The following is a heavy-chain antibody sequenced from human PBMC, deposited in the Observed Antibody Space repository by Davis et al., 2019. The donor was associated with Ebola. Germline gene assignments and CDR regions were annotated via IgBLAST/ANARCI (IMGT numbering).Heavy chain of an antibody. CDR3: TTAGDIVVVPAAADY. D-gene: IGHD2-2*01. Sequence: PSETLSLTCTVSGGSISSSSYYWGWIRQPPGKGLEWVANIKQDGSEKYYVDSVKGRFTISRDNAKNSLYLQMNSLKTEDTAVYYCTTAGDIVVVPAAADYWGQGTLVTVSS. J-gene: IGHJ4*02. CDR1: GGSISSSSYY. V-gene: IGHV3-7*03. CDR2: IKQDGSEK.